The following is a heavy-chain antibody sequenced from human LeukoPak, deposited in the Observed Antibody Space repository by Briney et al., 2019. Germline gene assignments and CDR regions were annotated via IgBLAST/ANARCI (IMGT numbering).Heavy chain of an antibody. J-gene: IGHJ4*02. D-gene: IGHD6-19*01. CDR2: ISDISGYI. Sequence: GRSLRLSCAASGFTFSSNSMNWVSQARGKGLEWVSSISDISGYIYYADSVKGRFTISRDNGKNSLYLQMNSLRVEDTAVYYCATTLTRDSSGSYGALDFWGRGALVTVSS. CDR3: ATTLTRDSSGSYGALDF. CDR1: GFTFSSNS. V-gene: IGHV3-21*01.